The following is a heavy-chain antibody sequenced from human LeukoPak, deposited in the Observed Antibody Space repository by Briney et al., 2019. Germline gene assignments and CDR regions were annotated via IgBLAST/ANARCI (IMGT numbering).Heavy chain of an antibody. J-gene: IGHJ4*02. Sequence: SETLSLTCSVSGGSISSYYWSWIRQPPGKGLEWIGYIYYSGSTNYNPSLKSRVTISVDTSKNQFSLKLSSVTAADTAVYYCARQTGSGLFILPGGQGTLVTVSS. V-gene: IGHV4-59*01. D-gene: IGHD3/OR15-3a*01. CDR3: ARQTGSGLFILP. CDR2: IYYSGST. CDR1: GGSISSYY.